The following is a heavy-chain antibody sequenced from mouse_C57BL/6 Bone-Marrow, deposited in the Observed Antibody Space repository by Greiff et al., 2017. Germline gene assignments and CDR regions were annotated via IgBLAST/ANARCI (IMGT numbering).Heavy chain of an antibody. Sequence: EVMLVESGGDLVKPGGSLKLSCAASGFTFSSYGMSWVRQTPDKRLEWVATISSGGSYTYYPDSVKGLFTISRDNAKNTLYLQMSSLKSEDTAMYYCARRRWLLQFAYWGQGTLVTVSA. D-gene: IGHD2-3*01. J-gene: IGHJ3*01. CDR2: ISSGGSYT. CDR3: ARRRWLLQFAY. CDR1: GFTFSSYG. V-gene: IGHV5-6*02.